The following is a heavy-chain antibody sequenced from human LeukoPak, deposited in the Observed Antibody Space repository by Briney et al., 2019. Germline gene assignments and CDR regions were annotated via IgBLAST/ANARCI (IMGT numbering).Heavy chain of an antibody. D-gene: IGHD4-17*01. Sequence: PSETLSLTCAVYGGSFSGYYWSWIRQPPGKGLEWIGEINHSGSTNYNPSLKSRVTISVDTSKNQFSLKLSSVTAADTAVYYCARGSTVTTLGFDPWGQGTLVTVSS. J-gene: IGHJ5*02. V-gene: IGHV4-34*01. CDR3: ARGSTVTTLGFDP. CDR2: INHSGST. CDR1: GGSFSGYY.